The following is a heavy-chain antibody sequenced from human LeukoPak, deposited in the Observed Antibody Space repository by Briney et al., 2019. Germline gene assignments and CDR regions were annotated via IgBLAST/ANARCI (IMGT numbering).Heavy chain of an antibody. J-gene: IGHJ4*02. CDR3: ASSQANSH. CDR2: IYYSGST. D-gene: IGHD4/OR15-4a*01. Sequence: TLSLTCTVSGGSICSGGYYWSWIRQHPGKGLEWIGYIYYSGSTHYNPSLKSRVTISVGTSKNQFSLKLSSVTAADTAVYYCASSQANSHWGQGTLVTVSS. V-gene: IGHV4-31*03. CDR1: GGSICSGGYY.